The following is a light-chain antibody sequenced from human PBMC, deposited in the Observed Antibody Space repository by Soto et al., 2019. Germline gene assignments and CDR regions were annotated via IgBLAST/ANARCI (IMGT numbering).Light chain of an antibody. Sequence: QSVLTQPASVSGSPGQSINISCTGTSSDVVTYNLVSWYQQHPGKAPTVLIYEGTKRPSGVSNRFSGSKSGNTASLTISGLQTEDEADYYCYSFTSNRIYVFGPGNKVTVL. V-gene: IGLV2-23*01. CDR2: EGT. J-gene: IGLJ1*01. CDR3: YSFTSNRIYV. CDR1: SSDVVTYNL.